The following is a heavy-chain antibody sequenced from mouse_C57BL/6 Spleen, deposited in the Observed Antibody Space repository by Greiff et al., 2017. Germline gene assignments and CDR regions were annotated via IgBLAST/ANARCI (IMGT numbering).Heavy chain of an antibody. CDR1: GFTFSSYA. Sequence: DVQLVESGEGLVKPGGSLKLSCAASGFTFSSYAMSWVRQTPEKRLEWVAYISSGGDYIYYADTVKGRFTISRDNARNTLYLQMGSLKSEDTAMYYCTREVYYGNYDYYAMDYWGQGTTVTVSS. V-gene: IGHV5-9-1*02. CDR3: TREVYYGNYDYYAMDY. D-gene: IGHD2-1*01. CDR2: ISSGGDYI. J-gene: IGHJ4*01.